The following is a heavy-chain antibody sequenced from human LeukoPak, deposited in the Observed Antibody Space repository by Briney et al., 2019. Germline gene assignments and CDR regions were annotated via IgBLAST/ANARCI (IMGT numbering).Heavy chain of an antibody. CDR3: ARVVYCGGDCYSKYFYGMDV. CDR1: GYTFTGYH. Sequence: RASVKVSCKTSGYTFTGYHMHWVRQAPGQGLEWMGWINPYSGGTNFAQKFQGRVTMTRDTSITTAYMELCRLRSDDTAVYYCARVVYCGGDCYSKYFYGMDVWGQGTTVTVSS. D-gene: IGHD2-21*02. CDR2: INPYSGGT. J-gene: IGHJ6*02. V-gene: IGHV1-2*02.